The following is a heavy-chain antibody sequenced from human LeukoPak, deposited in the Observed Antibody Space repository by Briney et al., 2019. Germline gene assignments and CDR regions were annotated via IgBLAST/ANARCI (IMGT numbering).Heavy chain of an antibody. CDR3: AREASLYCSGNDCYWAFDR. V-gene: IGHV3-33*01. J-gene: IGHJ5*02. D-gene: IGHD2-15*01. CDR1: GFTFSSYG. CDR2: IWYDGSNK. Sequence: GGSLRLSCAASGFTFSSYGMHWVRQAPGKGLEWVAVIWYDGSNKYYVDSVKGRFTISRDNAKNSLYLQINSLRAEDTAVYYCAREASLYCSGNDCYWAFDRWGQGTLVTVSS.